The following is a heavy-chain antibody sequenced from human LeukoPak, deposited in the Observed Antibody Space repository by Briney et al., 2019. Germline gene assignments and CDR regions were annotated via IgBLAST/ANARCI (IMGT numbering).Heavy chain of an antibody. J-gene: IGHJ3*02. Sequence: PGGSLRLSCAASGFTFSSYAMHWVRQAPGKGLEWVAVISCDGSNKYYADSVKGRFTISRDNSKSTLYLQMNSLRAEDTAVYYCARPTTRYAFDIWGQGTMVTVSS. V-gene: IGHV3-30*14. D-gene: IGHD4-11*01. CDR1: GFTFSSYA. CDR2: ISCDGSNK. CDR3: ARPTTRYAFDI.